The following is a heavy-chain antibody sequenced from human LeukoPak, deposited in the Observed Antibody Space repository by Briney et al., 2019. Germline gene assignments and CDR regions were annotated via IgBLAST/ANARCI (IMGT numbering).Heavy chain of an antibody. V-gene: IGHV4-34*01. CDR3: ARGYCSSTSCYRRAEDFQH. CDR1: GGSFSGYS. Sequence: SETLSLTCAVYGGSFSGYSWSWIRQPPGKGLEWIGEINHSGSTNYNPSLKSRVTISVDTSKNQFSLKLSSVTAADTAVYYCARGYCSSTSCYRRAEDFQHWGQGTLVTVSS. D-gene: IGHD2-2*01. CDR2: INHSGST. J-gene: IGHJ1*01.